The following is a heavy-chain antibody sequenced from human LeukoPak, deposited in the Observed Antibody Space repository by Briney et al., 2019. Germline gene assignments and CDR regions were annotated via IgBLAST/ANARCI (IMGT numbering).Heavy chain of an antibody. CDR3: ARVTYSSSWRV. CDR1: GFTFSSYW. Sequence: QPGGSLRLSCAASGFTFSSYWMSWVRQAPGKGLEWVANIKQDGSEKYCVDSVKGRFTISRDNAKNSLYLQMNSLRAEDTAVYYCARVTYSSSWRVWGQGTLVTVSS. J-gene: IGHJ4*02. D-gene: IGHD6-13*01. CDR2: IKQDGSEK. V-gene: IGHV3-7*01.